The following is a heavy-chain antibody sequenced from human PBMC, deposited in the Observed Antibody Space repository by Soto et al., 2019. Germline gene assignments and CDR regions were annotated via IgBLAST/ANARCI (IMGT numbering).Heavy chain of an antibody. CDR3: EIEEDIVVVVAATLHYYYYTDV. Sequence: PSQTLSLTCAISGDSVSSNSAAWNWIRQSPSRGLEWLGRTYYRSKWYNDYAVSVKSRITINPDTSKNQFSLQLNSVTPEDTAVYYCEIEEDIVVVVAATLHYYYYTDVWGKGTTVTVSS. D-gene: IGHD2-15*01. J-gene: IGHJ6*03. CDR2: TYYRSKWYN. CDR1: GDSVSSNSAA. V-gene: IGHV6-1*01.